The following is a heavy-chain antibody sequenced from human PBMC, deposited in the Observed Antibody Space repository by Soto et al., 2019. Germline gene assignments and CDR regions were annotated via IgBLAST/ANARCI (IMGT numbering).Heavy chain of an antibody. Sequence: EVQLVESGGGLVKPGGSLRLSCAASGFTFSSYSMNWVRQAPGKGLEWVSSISSSGSYIYYPDSVKGRFTISRDNAKNSMYLQINSRRAEDTAVYYCARAKYYYDSHTGGWFDPWGQGTLVTVSS. CDR3: ARAKYYYDSHTGGWFDP. V-gene: IGHV3-21*01. CDR1: GFTFSSYS. J-gene: IGHJ5*02. D-gene: IGHD3-22*01. CDR2: ISSSGSYI.